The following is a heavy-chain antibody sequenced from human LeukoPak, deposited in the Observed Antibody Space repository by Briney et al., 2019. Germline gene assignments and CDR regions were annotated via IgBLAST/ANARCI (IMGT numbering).Heavy chain of an antibody. J-gene: IGHJ5*02. D-gene: IGHD2-15*01. CDR1: GGTFSSYT. Sequence: GASVKVSCKASGGTFSSYTTSWVRQAPGQGLEWMGRIIPILGIANYAQKFQGRVTITADKSTSTAYMELSSLRSEDTAVYYCARDGSVVVAASWFDPWGQGTLVTVSS. CDR3: ARDGSVVVAASWFDP. V-gene: IGHV1-69*04. CDR2: IIPILGIA.